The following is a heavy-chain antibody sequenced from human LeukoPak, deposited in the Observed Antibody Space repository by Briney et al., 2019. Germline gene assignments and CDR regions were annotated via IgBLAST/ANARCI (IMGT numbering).Heavy chain of an antibody. CDR1: GSTFTSYD. CDR3: ASWRGYSS. D-gene: IGHD5-18*01. J-gene: IGHJ5*02. V-gene: IGHV1-8*01. Sequence: ASVKVSCKASGSTFTSYDINWGRQATGQGLEWMGWMNPNSGNTGYAQKFQGRGTMTTNTSETTACVERSNLRSEDTAVYYCASWRGYSSWSQGTLVTVSS. CDR2: MNPNSGNT.